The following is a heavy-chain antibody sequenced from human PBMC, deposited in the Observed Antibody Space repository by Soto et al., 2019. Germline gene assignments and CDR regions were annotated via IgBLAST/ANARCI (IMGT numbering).Heavy chain of an antibody. CDR3: ATSAVAGTRSFDY. CDR1: GYSFTSYW. V-gene: IGHV5-51*01. Sequence: GASLKISCKGSGYSFTSYWIGWVRQIPGKGLEWMGIIYPGDSDTRYSPSFQGQVTISADKSISTAYLQWSSLKASDTAMYYCATSAVAGTRSFDYWGQGTLVTVSS. J-gene: IGHJ4*02. D-gene: IGHD6-19*01. CDR2: IYPGDSDT.